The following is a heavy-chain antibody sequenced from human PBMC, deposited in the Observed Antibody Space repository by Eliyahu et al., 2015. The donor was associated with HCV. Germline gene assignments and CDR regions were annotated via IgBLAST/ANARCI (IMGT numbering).Heavy chain of an antibody. CDR3: ARETNQQLARPLVG. J-gene: IGHJ4*02. CDR1: GYTFTGYY. CDR2: INPN. V-gene: IGHV1-2*02. Sequence: QVQLVQSGAEVKKPGASVKVSCKASGYTFTGYYMHWVRQAPGQGLEWMGWINPNRDTSISTAYMELSRLRSDDTAVYYCARETNQQLARPLVGWGQGTLVTVSS. D-gene: IGHD6-6*01.